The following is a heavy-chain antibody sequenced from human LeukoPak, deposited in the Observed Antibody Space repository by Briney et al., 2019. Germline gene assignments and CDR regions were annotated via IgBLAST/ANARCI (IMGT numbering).Heavy chain of an antibody. CDR1: GGTFSSYA. D-gene: IGHD3-22*01. J-gene: IGHJ6*02. Sequence: GASVKVSCKASGGTFSSYAISWVRQAPGQGLEWMGGIIPIFGTAIYAQKFQGRVTITADESTSSAYMELSSLRSEDTAVYYCARENYYDSSGYYRTNTPYYYYGMDVWGQGTTVTVSS. CDR2: IIPIFGTA. V-gene: IGHV1-69*13. CDR3: ARENYYDSSGYYRTNTPYYYYGMDV.